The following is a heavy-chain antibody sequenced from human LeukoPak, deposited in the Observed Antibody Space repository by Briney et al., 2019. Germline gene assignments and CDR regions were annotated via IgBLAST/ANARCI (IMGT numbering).Heavy chain of an antibody. CDR3: ARHVGIAVAEFDY. D-gene: IGHD6-19*01. CDR2: IYYSGST. J-gene: IGHJ4*02. V-gene: IGHV4-59*08. Sequence: SETLSLTCTVSGDSISSYYWSWIRQPPGKGLEWIGYIYYSGSTNYNPSLKSRVTISVDTSKNQFSLKLSSVTAADTAVYYCARHVGIAVAEFDYWGQGTLVTVSS. CDR1: GDSISSYY.